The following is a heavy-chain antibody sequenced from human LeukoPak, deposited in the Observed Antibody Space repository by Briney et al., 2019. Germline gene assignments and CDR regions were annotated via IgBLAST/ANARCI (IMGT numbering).Heavy chain of an antibody. CDR3: AREDIVVVPAATRFDP. CDR1: GFTFSSYW. Sequence: GRSLRLSCAASGFTFSSYWMHWVRQAPGKGLVWVSRINSDGSSTSYADSVKGRFTISRDNAKNTLYLQMNSLRAEDTAVYYCAREDIVVVPAATRFDPWGQGTLVTVSS. J-gene: IGHJ5*02. V-gene: IGHV3-74*01. D-gene: IGHD2-2*01. CDR2: INSDGSST.